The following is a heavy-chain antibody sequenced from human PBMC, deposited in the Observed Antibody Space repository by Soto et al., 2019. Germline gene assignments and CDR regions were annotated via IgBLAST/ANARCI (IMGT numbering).Heavy chain of an antibody. CDR3: AKDDSSGYYGADY. J-gene: IGHJ4*02. CDR1: GFTFSSYG. V-gene: IGHV3-30*18. CDR2: ISYDGSNK. D-gene: IGHD3-22*01. Sequence: QVQLVESGGGVVQPGRSLRLSCAASGFTFSSYGMHWVRQAPGKGLEWVAVISYDGSNKYYADSVKGRFTISRDNSKNTLYLQMNSLRAEDTAVYYCAKDDSSGYYGADYWGQGTLGTVSS.